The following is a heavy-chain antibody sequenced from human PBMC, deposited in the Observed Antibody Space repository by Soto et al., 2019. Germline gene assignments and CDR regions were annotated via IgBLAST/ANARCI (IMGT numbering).Heavy chain of an antibody. CDR3: AKVYVMRAPRS. CDR1: GFTVSSNY. V-gene: IGHV3-66*01. D-gene: IGHD2-8*01. CDR2: IYSGGST. J-gene: IGHJ4*02. Sequence: PGGSLRLSCAASGFTVSSNYMSWVRQAPGKGLEWVSVIYSGGSTYYADSVKGRFTISRDNSKNTLYLQMNSLRAEDTAVYYCAKVYVMRAPRSWGQGTLVTVSS.